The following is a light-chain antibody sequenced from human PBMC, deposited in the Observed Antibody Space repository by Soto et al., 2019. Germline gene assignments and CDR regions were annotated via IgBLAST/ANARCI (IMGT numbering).Light chain of an antibody. V-gene: IGLV2-14*02. CDR1: SSDLGSYDL. J-gene: IGLJ1*01. CDR3: SSYTSSGTLYV. CDR2: EVT. Sequence: QSVLTQPASVSGSPGQSITISCTGASSDLGSYDLVSWYQQHPGKAPKLMIYEVTYRPSGVSDRFSGSESGNTASLTVSGLQAEDEADYYCSSYTSSGTLYVFGTGTKVTVL.